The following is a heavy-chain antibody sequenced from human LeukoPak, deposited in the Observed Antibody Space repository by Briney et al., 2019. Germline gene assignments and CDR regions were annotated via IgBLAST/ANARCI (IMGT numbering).Heavy chain of an antibody. CDR1: GFTFSSYE. CDR2: ISSSGSTI. J-gene: IGHJ6*02. V-gene: IGHV3-48*03. Sequence: GGSLRLSCAASGFTFSSYEMNWVRQAPGKGLEWVSYISSSGSTIYYADSVKGRFTISRDNAKNSLYLQMNSLRAEDTAVYYCARRFKGAMDVWGQGTTGTVSS. CDR3: ARRFKGAMDV.